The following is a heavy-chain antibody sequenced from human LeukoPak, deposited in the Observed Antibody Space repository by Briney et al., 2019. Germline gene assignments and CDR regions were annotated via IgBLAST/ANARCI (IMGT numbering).Heavy chain of an antibody. V-gene: IGHV4-59*01. CDR2: IYYSGST. CDR1: GGSISSYY. D-gene: IGHD5-24*01. J-gene: IGHJ4*02. CDR3: ARARTITGYFDY. Sequence: SETLSLTCTVSGGSISSYYWSWIRQPPGKGLEWIGYIYYSGSTNYNPSLKSRVTISVDTSKNQFSLKLSSVTAAGTAVYYCARARTITGYFDYWGQGTLVTVSS.